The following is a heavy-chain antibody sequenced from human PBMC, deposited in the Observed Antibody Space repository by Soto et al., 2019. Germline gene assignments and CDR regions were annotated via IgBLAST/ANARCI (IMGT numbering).Heavy chain of an antibody. Sequence: EVQLVESGGGLVQPGGSLRLSCAASGFTFSSYEMNWVRQAPGKGLEWVSCISSSGSTIYYADSVKGRFTISRDNAKNSLYLQMNSLRVEDTAVYYRARCGRGAKDAFDIWGQGTMVTVSS. J-gene: IGHJ3*02. V-gene: IGHV3-48*03. D-gene: IGHD1-26*01. CDR1: GFTFSSYE. CDR2: ISSSGSTI. CDR3: ARCGRGAKDAFDI.